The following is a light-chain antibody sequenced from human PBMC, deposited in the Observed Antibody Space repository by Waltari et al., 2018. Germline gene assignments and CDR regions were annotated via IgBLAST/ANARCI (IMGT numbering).Light chain of an antibody. CDR3: SSYTSSSTYV. J-gene: IGLJ1*01. V-gene: IGLV2-14*01. CDR2: EVS. Sequence: QSALTQPASVSGSPGQSITIPCTGTSSDVGGYNYVPWYQQHPGKAPKLMMYEVSNRPSGVSNRFSGSKSGNTASLTISGLQAEDEADYYCSSYTSSSTYVFGTGTKVTVL. CDR1: SSDVGGYNY.